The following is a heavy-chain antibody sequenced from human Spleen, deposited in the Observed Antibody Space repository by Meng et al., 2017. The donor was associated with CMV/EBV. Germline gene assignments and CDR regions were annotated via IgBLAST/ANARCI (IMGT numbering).Heavy chain of an antibody. D-gene: IGHD1-26*01. CDR1: GYTFSLYD. J-gene: IGHJ4*02. CDR3: ARFGAYTGSYGH. CDR2: VSASTGSA. Sequence: SCKASGYTFSLYDISWVRQVPGQGLEWMGRVSASTGSAIYAQNLQGRVSMTTDTSTTTAYLDLTNLRSNDTALYYCARFGAYTGSYGHWGQGTLVTVSS. V-gene: IGHV1-18*01.